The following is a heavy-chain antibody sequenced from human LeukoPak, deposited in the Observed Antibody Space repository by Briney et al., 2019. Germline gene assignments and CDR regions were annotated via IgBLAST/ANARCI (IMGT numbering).Heavy chain of an antibody. CDR2: IYYDGSNQ. Sequence: GGSLRLSCAASGFTFSSYGMHWVRQAPGKGLEWVAVIYYDGSNQYYVDSVKGRFTVSRDNAKNTLYLQMDSLRAEDTAVYYCATDRNSGKYYDYWGQGTLVTVSS. CDR1: GFTFSSYG. V-gene: IGHV3-33*08. D-gene: IGHD1-26*01. CDR3: ATDRNSGKYYDY. J-gene: IGHJ4*02.